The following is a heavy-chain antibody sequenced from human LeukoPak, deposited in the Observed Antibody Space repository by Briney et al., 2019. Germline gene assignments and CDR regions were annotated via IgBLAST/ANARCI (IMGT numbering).Heavy chain of an antibody. V-gene: IGHV3-21*01. Sequence: GGSLRLSCAASGFTFSSYSMNWVRQAPGKGLEWVSSISSSSSYIYYADSAKGRFTISRDNAKNSLYLQMNSLRAEDTAVYYCARKDGIVGAPDAFDIWGQGTMVTVSS. D-gene: IGHD1-26*01. CDR3: ARKDGIVGAPDAFDI. CDR1: GFTFSSYS. CDR2: ISSSSSYI. J-gene: IGHJ3*02.